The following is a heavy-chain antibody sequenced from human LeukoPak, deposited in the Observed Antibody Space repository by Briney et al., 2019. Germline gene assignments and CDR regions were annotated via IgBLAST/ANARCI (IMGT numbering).Heavy chain of an antibody. Sequence: ASVKVSCKASGYTFTGYYMHWVRQAPGQGLEWMGWINPNSGGTNYAQKFQGRVTMTRDTSISTTYMELSRLRSDDTAVYYCARVGEYIAVAGTGDWFDPWGQGTLVTVSS. CDR2: INPNSGGT. D-gene: IGHD6-19*01. V-gene: IGHV1-2*02. J-gene: IGHJ5*02. CDR3: ARVGEYIAVAGTGDWFDP. CDR1: GYTFTGYY.